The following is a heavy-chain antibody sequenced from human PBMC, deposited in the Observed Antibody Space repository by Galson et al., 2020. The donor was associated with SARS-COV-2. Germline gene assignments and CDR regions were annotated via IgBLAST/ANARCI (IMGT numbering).Heavy chain of an antibody. V-gene: IGHV3-9*01. CDR1: GFPFDDYA. Sequence: GGSLRLPCAASGFPFDDYALHWVRQAPGKGLEWVSGIICNSGSIGYADSVKGRFTISRDNAKNSLSLQMNSLSAEDTALYYCAKDLGGPIVARSNCYYYGMDVWGQGTTVTVSS. CDR3: AKDLGGPIVARSNCYYYGMDV. J-gene: IGHJ6*02. CDR2: IICNSGSI. D-gene: IGHD5-12*01.